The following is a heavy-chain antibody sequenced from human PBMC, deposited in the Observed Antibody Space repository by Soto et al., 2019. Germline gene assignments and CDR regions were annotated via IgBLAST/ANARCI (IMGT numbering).Heavy chain of an antibody. CDR1: GYTFTSYY. D-gene: IGHD3-10*01. CDR3: ERAGRAFGGAFDI. V-gene: IGHV1-8*01. J-gene: IGHJ3*02. CDR2: MNPNRGNT. Sequence: ASVKVSCKASGYTFTSYYINWVRQATGQGPEWMGWMNPNRGNTGYAQKFQGRVTMTRNTSISTAYMELSSLRSADTAVYYCERAGRAFGGAFDIWGQGTMVTVSS.